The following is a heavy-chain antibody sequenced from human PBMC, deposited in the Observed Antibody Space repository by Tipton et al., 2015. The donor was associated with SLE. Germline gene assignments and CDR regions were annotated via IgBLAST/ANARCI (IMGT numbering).Heavy chain of an antibody. J-gene: IGHJ4*02. Sequence: TLSLTCTVSGGSISSYYWSWIRQPPGKGLEWIGYIYYSGSTNYNPSLKSRVTISVDTSNNQFSLKLSSVTAADTAVYYCASRLTRYSGYDYFDYWGQGTLVTVAS. CDR2: IYYSGST. D-gene: IGHD5-12*01. V-gene: IGHV4-59*08. CDR3: ASRLTRYSGYDYFDY. CDR1: GGSISSYY.